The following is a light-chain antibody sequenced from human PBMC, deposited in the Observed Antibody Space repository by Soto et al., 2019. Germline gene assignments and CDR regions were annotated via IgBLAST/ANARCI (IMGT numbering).Light chain of an antibody. Sequence: EIVLTQSPATLSLSPGERATLSCRASQSVSSYLAWYQQKPGQAPRLLIYDASNRATGIPARFSGSGSGTDFTLTISTLEPEDFAFYYCQHRSFGQGTQLEIK. V-gene: IGKV3-11*01. CDR2: DAS. CDR3: QHRS. CDR1: QSVSSY. J-gene: IGKJ5*01.